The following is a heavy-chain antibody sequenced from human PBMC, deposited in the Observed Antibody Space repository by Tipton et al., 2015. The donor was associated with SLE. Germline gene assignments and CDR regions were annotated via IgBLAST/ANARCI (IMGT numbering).Heavy chain of an antibody. CDR3: ARDGGILVAGRFDY. J-gene: IGHJ4*02. V-gene: IGHV4-4*02. Sequence: TLSLTCSVSGGSISSSDWWSWVRQPPGKGLEWIGEFHHSGSTNYNPSLKSRVTISVDKSKNQFSLKLSSVTAADTAVYYRARDGGILVAGRFDYWGQGTLVTVSS. CDR1: GGSISSSDW. CDR2: FHHSGST. D-gene: IGHD2-15*01.